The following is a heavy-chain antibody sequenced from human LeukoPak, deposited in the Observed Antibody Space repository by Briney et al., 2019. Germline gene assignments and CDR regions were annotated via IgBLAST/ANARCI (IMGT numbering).Heavy chain of an antibody. Sequence: SETLSLTCTVSGGSISSYYWSWIRQPPGKGLEWIGEINHSGSTNYNPSLKSRVTISVDTSKNQFSLKLSSVTAADTAVYYCARRLRWDIVVVDWGQGTLVTVSS. V-gene: IGHV4-34*01. CDR1: GGSISSYY. D-gene: IGHD2-15*01. CDR2: INHSGST. J-gene: IGHJ4*02. CDR3: ARRLRWDIVVVD.